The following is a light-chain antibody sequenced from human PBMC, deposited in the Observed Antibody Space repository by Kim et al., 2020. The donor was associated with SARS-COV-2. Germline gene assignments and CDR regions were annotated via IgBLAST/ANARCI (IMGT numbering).Light chain of an antibody. Sequence: DIQMTQSPSSLSASVGDRITITCRASQGIENYLAWFQQKPGKAPKPLIYAASNLQSGVPSKFSGSGSGTAFTLTISSLQPEDFATYYCQQYDSYPLTFGGGTKVDIK. CDR1: QGIENY. V-gene: IGKV1-16*02. J-gene: IGKJ4*01. CDR2: AAS. CDR3: QQYDSYPLT.